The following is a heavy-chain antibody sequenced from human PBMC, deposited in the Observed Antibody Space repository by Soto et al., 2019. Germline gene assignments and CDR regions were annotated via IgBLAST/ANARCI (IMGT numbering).Heavy chain of an antibody. V-gene: IGHV3-30*03. CDR2: ISYDGKQR. J-gene: IGHJ2*01. CDR3: ARGGWGSNWYFDL. Sequence: PGGSLRLSCGAPGVTFKDYGMHWVRQAPGKGLEWVAVISYDGKQRYYADSVKGRFTISKDKSKRTLFLQMNSLRVDDTAVYYCARGGWGSNWYFDLWGRGTLVTVSS. D-gene: IGHD3-16*01. CDR1: GVTFKDYG.